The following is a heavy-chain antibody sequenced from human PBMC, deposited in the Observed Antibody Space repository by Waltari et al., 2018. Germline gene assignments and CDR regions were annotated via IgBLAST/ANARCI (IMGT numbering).Heavy chain of an antibody. CDR2: INHSGGA. CDR3: ARVLRSAWGVWFDP. Sequence: QVQLQPWGTRLLKPSETLSLTCGVYDGAFTTFYWRWIRQSPGKGLEWFGEINHSGGASYNPTIRRRLTISVDSLKNQFSLKLNSVTAADTAVYYCARVLRSAWGVWFDPWGPGTLVIVSS. V-gene: IGHV4-34*01. J-gene: IGHJ5*02. D-gene: IGHD3-16*01. CDR1: DGAFTTFY.